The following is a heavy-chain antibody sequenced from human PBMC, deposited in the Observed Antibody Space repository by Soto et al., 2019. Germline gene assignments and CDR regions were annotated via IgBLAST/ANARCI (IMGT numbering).Heavy chain of an antibody. D-gene: IGHD6-19*01. CDR1: GFTFSSYD. V-gene: IGHV3-13*01. Sequence: EVQLVESGGGLVQPGGFLRLSCAAPGFTFSSYDMHWVRQGTGKGLEWVSGIGTVGDSYYPGSVKGRFTISRENAKNSWYLEMNNVRAGDTAVYYCARGGYSSGWYYFDYWGQGILVTVSS. J-gene: IGHJ4*02. CDR3: ARGGYSSGWYYFDY. CDR2: IGTVGDS.